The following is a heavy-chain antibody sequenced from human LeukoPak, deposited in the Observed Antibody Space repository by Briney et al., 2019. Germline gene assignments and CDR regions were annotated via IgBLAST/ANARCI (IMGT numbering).Heavy chain of an antibody. D-gene: IGHD3-16*01. Sequence: SETLSLTCTVSGGSMSSYYWSWIRQPPGKGLEWIGYIYYSGSTNYNPSLKSRVTISVDTSKNQFSLKLSSVTAADTAVYYCARAYPYYYYMDVWGKGTTVTVSS. CDR2: IYYSGST. J-gene: IGHJ6*03. V-gene: IGHV4-59*01. CDR3: ARAYPYYYYMDV. CDR1: GGSMSSYY.